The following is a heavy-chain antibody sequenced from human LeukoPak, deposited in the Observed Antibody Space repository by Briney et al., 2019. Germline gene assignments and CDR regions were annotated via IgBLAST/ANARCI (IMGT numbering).Heavy chain of an antibody. J-gene: IGHJ4*02. V-gene: IGHV3-30*02. CDR3: AKDRHSNYNYFDY. D-gene: IGHD4-11*01. Sequence: PGGSLRLSCAASGFTFSSYGMHWVRQAPGKGLEWVAFIRYDGSNKYYADSVKGRFTISRDNSKNTLYLKMNSLRAEDTAVYYCAKDRHSNYNYFDYWGQGTLVTVSS. CDR1: GFTFSSYG. CDR2: IRYDGSNK.